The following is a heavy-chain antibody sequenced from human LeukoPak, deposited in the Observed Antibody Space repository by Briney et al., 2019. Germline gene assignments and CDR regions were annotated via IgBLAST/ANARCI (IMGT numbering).Heavy chain of an antibody. V-gene: IGHV4-59*01. CDR3: ASYIGVGHSSEDAFDI. Sequence: ASETLSLTCTVSGGSISSYYWSWIRQPPGKGLEWIGYIYYSGSTSYNPSLKSRVTISVDTSKNQFSLKLSSVTAADTAVYYCASYIGVGHSSEDAFDIWGQGTMVTVSS. CDR2: IYYSGST. CDR1: GGSISSYY. J-gene: IGHJ3*02. D-gene: IGHD5-18*01.